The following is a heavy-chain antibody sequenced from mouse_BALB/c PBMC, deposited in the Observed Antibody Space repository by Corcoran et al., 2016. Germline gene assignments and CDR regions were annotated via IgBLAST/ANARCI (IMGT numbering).Heavy chain of an antibody. J-gene: IGHJ3*01. CDR3: ARGGYDYPFAY. CDR2: INTETGEP. V-gene: IGHV9-2-1*01. CDR1: GYTFTDYS. D-gene: IGHD2-4*01. Sequence: QIQLVQSGPELKKPGETVKISCKASGYTFTDYSMHWVKQAPGKGLKWMGWINTETGEPTYADDFKGRFAFSLETSASTAYLQINNLKNEDTATYFCARGGYDYPFAYWGQGTLVTVSA.